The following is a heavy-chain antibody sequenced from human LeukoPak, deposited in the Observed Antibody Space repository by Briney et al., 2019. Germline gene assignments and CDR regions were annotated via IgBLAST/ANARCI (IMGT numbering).Heavy chain of an antibody. D-gene: IGHD3-22*01. V-gene: IGHV1-69*01. CDR3: ATLYYYDSSGYSRN. CDR2: IIPIFGTA. J-gene: IGHJ4*02. CDR1: GVTFSSYA. Sequence: GSSVKVSCKASGVTFSSYAISWVRQAPGQGLEWMGGIIPIFGTANYAQQFQGRVTITADESTSTAYMELSSLRSEDTGGYYCATLYYYDSSGYSRNWGQGALVTVSS.